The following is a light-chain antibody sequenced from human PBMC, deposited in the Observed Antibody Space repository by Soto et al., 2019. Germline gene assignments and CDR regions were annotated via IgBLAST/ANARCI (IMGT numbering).Light chain of an antibody. CDR2: AAS. J-gene: IGKJ4*01. V-gene: IGKV1-27*01. CDR3: QKYNTAPRA. Sequence: DIPMTQSPSSLSASIGDRVTITCRASQGINSYLAWFQQKPGKVPKLLIYAASTLQSGLPSRFSGSGSGTDFTLTISSLQPEDVATYYCQKYNTAPRAFGGGTRVELK. CDR1: QGINSY.